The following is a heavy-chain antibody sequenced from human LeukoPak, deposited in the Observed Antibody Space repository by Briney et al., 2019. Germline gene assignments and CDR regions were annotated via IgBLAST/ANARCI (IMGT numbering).Heavy chain of an antibody. J-gene: IGHJ6*02. V-gene: IGHV4-31*03. Sequence: SETLSLTCTVSGGSISSGGYYWSWIRQHPGKGLEWIGYIYYSGSTYYNPSLKSRVTISVDTSKNQFSLKLSSVTAADTGVYYCARDLLVRGPNYYGMDVWGQGTTVTVSS. D-gene: IGHD3-10*01. CDR2: IYYSGST. CDR3: ARDLLVRGPNYYGMDV. CDR1: GGSISSGGYY.